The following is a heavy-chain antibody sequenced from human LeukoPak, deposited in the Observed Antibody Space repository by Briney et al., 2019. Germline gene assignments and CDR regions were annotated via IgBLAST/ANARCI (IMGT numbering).Heavy chain of an antibody. CDR2: INPNSGGT. J-gene: IGHJ6*03. CDR1: GYTFIDYY. Sequence: ASVKVSCKASGYTFIDYYMHWVRQAPGQGLEWMGWINPNSGGTNDAQDFQGRVTMIRDTSKNQFSLKLSSVTAADTAVYYCARIGSMVRGVIYYYYYYMDVWGKGTTVTISS. V-gene: IGHV1-2*02. CDR3: ARIGSMVRGVIYYYYYYMDV. D-gene: IGHD3-10*01.